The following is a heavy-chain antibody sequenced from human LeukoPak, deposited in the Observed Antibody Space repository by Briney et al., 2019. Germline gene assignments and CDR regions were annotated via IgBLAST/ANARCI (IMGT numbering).Heavy chain of an antibody. D-gene: IGHD3-10*01. CDR2: INPNSGGT. CDR3: ARATGLGDYYYYYGMAV. CDR1: GYTFTGYY. Sequence: ASVKVSCKASGYTFTGYYMHWVRQAPGQGLEWMGWINPNSGGTNYAQKFQGWVTMTRDTSISTAYMELSRLRSDDTAVYYCARATGLGDYYYYYGMAVWGQGTTVTVSS. V-gene: IGHV1-2*04. J-gene: IGHJ6*02.